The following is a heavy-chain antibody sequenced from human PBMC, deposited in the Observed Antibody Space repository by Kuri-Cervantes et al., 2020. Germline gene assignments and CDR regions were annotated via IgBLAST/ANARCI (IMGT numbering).Heavy chain of an antibody. Sequence: ASVKVSCKASGYTITNYGITWVRQAPGQGLEWMGWISAYNENTIYAQKFQGRVTITTDESTSTAYMELSSLRSEDTAVYYCAGTIAARPGPRGYYYYMDVWGKGTTVTVSS. V-gene: IGHV1-18*01. CDR1: GYTITNYG. CDR2: ISAYNENT. D-gene: IGHD6-6*01. J-gene: IGHJ6*03. CDR3: AGTIAARPGPRGYYYYMDV.